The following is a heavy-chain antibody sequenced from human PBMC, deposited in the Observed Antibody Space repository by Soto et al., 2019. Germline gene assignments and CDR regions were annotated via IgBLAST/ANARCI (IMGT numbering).Heavy chain of an antibody. V-gene: IGHV1-2*02. J-gene: IGHJ4*02. CDR2: INPNSGGT. D-gene: IGHD6-13*01. Sequence: QVQLVQSGAEVRKPGASVKVSCKASGYTFTGYYMHWVRQAPGQGLEWMGWINPNSGGTNFAQQFLGRVTMTRDTSISTAYMELSRLRSDDTAVYYCAFFSAAGTPIDYWGQGTLVTVSS. CDR1: GYTFTGYY. CDR3: AFFSAAGTPIDY.